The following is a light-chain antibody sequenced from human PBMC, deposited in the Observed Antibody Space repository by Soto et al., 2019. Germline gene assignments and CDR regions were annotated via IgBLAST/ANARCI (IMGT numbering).Light chain of an antibody. J-gene: IGLJ2*01. CDR2: LEGSGSY. V-gene: IGLV4-60*02. CDR3: ETWDSNTRV. Sequence: QPVLTQSSSASPSLGSSVNLTCTLSSGNRSYIIAWHQQQPGKAPRYLMKLEGSGSYNKGSGVPDRFSGSSSGADRYLTISNLQFEDEANYYCETWDSNTRVFGGGTKLTVL. CDR1: SGNRSYI.